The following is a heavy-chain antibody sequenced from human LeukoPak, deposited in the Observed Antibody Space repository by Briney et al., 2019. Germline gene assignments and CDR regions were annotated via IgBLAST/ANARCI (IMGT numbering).Heavy chain of an antibody. CDR3: TRVFVGDEYSSSGY. D-gene: IGHD6-13*01. CDR2: INSDGSST. Sequence: GGSLRLSRAASGFTFRKYYMHWVRQAPGKGLVWVSRINSDGSSTTYADSVRGRFTVSRDNAKNTLYLQMNSLKVEDTAMYYCTRVFVGDEYSSSGYWGQGTLVTVSS. J-gene: IGHJ4*02. V-gene: IGHV3-74*03. CDR1: GFTFRKYY.